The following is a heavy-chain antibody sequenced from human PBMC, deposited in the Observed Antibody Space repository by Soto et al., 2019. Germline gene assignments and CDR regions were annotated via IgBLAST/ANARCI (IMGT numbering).Heavy chain of an antibody. Sequence: QVQLQESGPGLVKPSETLSLTCTVSGCSINSYYWSWIRQPPGKGLEWIGYIYYTGSTNYNPSLKSRVTISVDTSKTQFSLKLTSVTDADTAVYYCARGDDYGDYDWGQGTLVTVSS. CDR2: IYYTGST. V-gene: IGHV4-59*01. CDR3: ARGDDYGDYD. J-gene: IGHJ4*02. CDR1: GCSINSYY. D-gene: IGHD4-17*01.